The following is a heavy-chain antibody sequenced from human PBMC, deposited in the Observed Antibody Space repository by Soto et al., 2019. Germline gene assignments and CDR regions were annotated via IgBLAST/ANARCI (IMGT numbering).Heavy chain of an antibody. CDR2: INHLETT. Sequence: SETLSLTCTVSGASITYGAYSWSWIRQTPGKGLEWIGYINHLETTFYNPSFESRLTLSIDRTKNQFSLNLKSMSAADRAVYFCDRGGGFDSFDYWGHVIMVTLSS. D-gene: IGHD3-10*01. CDR3: DRGGGFDSFDY. CDR1: GASITYGAYS. J-gene: IGHJ4*01. V-gene: IGHV4-30-2*01.